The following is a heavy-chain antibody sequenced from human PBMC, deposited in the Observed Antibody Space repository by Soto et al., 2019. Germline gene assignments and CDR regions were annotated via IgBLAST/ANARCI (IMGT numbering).Heavy chain of an antibody. D-gene: IGHD2-2*02. CDR1: GYTFTSYG. Sequence: GASVKVSCKASGYTFTSYGISWVRQAPGQGLEWMGWISAYNGNTNYAQKLQGRVTMTTDTSTSTAYMELRSLRSDDTAVYYCARDHCSSTSCYTSWFDPWGQGTLVTVPQ. CDR2: ISAYNGNT. CDR3: ARDHCSSTSCYTSWFDP. J-gene: IGHJ5*02. V-gene: IGHV1-18*04.